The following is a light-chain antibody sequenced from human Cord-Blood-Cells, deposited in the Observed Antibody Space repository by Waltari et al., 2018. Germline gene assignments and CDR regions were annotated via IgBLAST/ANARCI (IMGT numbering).Light chain of an antibody. CDR3: QQYNNCPPYT. Sequence: EIVLTQSPATLSVSPGERATLSCRASQSVSSNLAWYQQKPGQAPRLLIYDASTRATGIPARCSGGGSGTEFTLTISSLQSEDVAVDYCQQYNNCPPYTFGQGTKLEIK. CDR2: DAS. CDR1: QSVSSN. J-gene: IGKJ2*01. V-gene: IGKV3-15*01.